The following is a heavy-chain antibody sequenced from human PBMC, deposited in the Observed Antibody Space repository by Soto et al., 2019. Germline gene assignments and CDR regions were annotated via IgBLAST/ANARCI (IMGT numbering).Heavy chain of an antibody. CDR3: ARLLYGMDV. CDR2: TYYSGNT. V-gene: IGHV4-39*01. J-gene: IGHJ6*02. CDR1: GGSIITSSYY. Sequence: QLLLQESGPGLVKPSETLSLTCTVSGGSIITSSYYWGWIRQSPGKGLEWIGSTYYSGNTHYNPSLNSQVTISVDTSRNKFSLELSSVTAADTAVYYCARLLYGMDVWGQGTTVTVSS.